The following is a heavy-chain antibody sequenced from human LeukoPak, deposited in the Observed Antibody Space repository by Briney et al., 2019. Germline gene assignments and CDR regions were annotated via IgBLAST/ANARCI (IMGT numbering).Heavy chain of an antibody. Sequence: SETLSLTCAVYGGSFSGYYWSWIRQPPGKGLEWIGEINHSGSTNYNPSLESRVTISVDTSKNQFSLKLSSVTAADTAVYYCARDLYGSGSFDYWGQGTLVTVSS. CDR3: ARDLYGSGSFDY. D-gene: IGHD3-10*01. CDR1: GGSFSGYY. J-gene: IGHJ4*02. CDR2: INHSGST. V-gene: IGHV4-34*01.